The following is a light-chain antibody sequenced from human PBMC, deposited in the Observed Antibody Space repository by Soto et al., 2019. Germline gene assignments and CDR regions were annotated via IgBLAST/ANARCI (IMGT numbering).Light chain of an antibody. J-gene: IGLJ1*01. CDR2: EVN. Sequence: QSVLTQSASVSGSPGQSITISCTGTSSDIGTYNLVSWYQQHPGKAPKLMIYEVNKRPSGVSDRFSGSKSGNTASLTISGLQAEDEADYYCCSYAGSSTLYVFGTGTKVTVL. CDR1: SSDIGTYNL. V-gene: IGLV2-23*02. CDR3: CSYAGSSTLYV.